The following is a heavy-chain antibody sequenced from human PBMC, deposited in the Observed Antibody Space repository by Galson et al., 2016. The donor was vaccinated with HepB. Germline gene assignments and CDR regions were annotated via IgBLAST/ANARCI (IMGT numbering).Heavy chain of an antibody. CDR3: AALGSGSYLGWFDP. CDR1: GSTFSHYS. Sequence: SLRLSCAASGSTFSHYSMNWVRQAPGKGLEWVSSISTGGDKIYYADSVKGRFTISRDNAKNSLYLQMNSLRVEDTAIYYCAALGSGSYLGWFDPWGQGSLVIVSS. CDR2: ISTGGDKI. V-gene: IGHV3-21*06. D-gene: IGHD3-10*01. J-gene: IGHJ5*02.